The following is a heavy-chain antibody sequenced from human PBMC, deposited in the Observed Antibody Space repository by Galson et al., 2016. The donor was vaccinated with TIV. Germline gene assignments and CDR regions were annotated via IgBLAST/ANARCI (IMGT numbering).Heavy chain of an antibody. CDR2: IKQDGSEK. CDR1: GFTFSDYW. V-gene: IGHV3-7*01. J-gene: IGHJ2*01. CDR3: ARRYFDL. Sequence: SLRLSCAASGFTFSDYWMHWVRQTPGKGLEWVANIKQDGSEKYYVDSVKGRFPIARDNAKSSLFLQMNSLRAEDTAVYYCARRYFDLWGRGTLVTVPS.